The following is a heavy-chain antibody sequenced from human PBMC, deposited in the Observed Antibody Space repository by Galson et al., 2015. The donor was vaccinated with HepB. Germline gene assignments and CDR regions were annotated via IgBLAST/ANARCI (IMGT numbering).Heavy chain of an antibody. D-gene: IGHD2-15*01. J-gene: IGHJ6*02. CDR3: ARGCSGGRCDSYGGMDV. Sequence: LSLTCSVSNGSISYFFWSWIRQPPGKGLGWIGYIYSNGNTKSNPSLKSRLTISVDTSRNQFSLKLNSVTAADTAVYYCARGCSGGRCDSYGGMDVWGQGTTVTASS. CDR2: IYSNGNT. CDR1: NGSISYFF. V-gene: IGHV4-59*01.